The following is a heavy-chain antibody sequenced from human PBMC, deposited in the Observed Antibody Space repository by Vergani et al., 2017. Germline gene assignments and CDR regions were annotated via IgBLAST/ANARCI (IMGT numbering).Heavy chain of an antibody. J-gene: IGHJ4*02. CDR2: ISYSTGSTI. V-gene: IGHV3-11*04. Sequence: QVQLVESGGGLVKSGGSLRLSCAASGFTFSDYYMSWIRQAPGKGLEWVSYISYSTGSTIYYADSVKGRFTISRDNAKNSLDLQMNRLRAEDTAVYYCAIDHVAAGLFFEYWGQGTLVTVSS. D-gene: IGHD6-13*01. CDR3: AIDHVAAGLFFEY. CDR1: GFTFSDYY.